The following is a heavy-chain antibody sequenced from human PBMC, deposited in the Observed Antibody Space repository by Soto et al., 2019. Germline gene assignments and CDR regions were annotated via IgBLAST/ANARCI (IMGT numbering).Heavy chain of an antibody. CDR1: GYTFTRYY. CDR3: ARDPPGYGSGSHNYFDY. Sequence: AAVKVSCKASGYTFTRYYMHWVRQAPGQGLEWMGIINISDGSITYADSMKGRFTISRDNSKNPLYLQMNSLRAEDTAVYFCARDPPGYGSGSHNYFDYWGQGTLVSVSS. D-gene: IGHD3-10*01. CDR2: INISDGSI. J-gene: IGHJ4*02. V-gene: IGHV1-46*04.